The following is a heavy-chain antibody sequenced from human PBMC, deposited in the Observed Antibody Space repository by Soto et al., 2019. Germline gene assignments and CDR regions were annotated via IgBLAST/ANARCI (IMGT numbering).Heavy chain of an antibody. Sequence: EVQLVESGGGLVQPGGSLRLSCAASGFTFSSYWMHWVRQAPGKGLVWVSRINSDGSSTSYADSVKGRFTISRDNAKNTLYLQMNSLRAADTAVYYCAREGGGSIRLGSFDYWGQGTLVTVSS. V-gene: IGHV3-74*01. J-gene: IGHJ4*02. CDR1: GFTFSSYW. CDR2: INSDGSST. CDR3: AREGGGSIRLGSFDY. D-gene: IGHD3-16*01.